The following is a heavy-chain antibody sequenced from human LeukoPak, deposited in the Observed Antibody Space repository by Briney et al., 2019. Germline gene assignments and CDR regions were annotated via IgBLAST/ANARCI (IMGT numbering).Heavy chain of an antibody. Sequence: PSETLSLTCTVSGGSISSYYWSWVRQPPGKGLEWIGSIYYSGSTYYNPSLKSRVTISVDTSKNQFSLKLSSVTAADTAVYYCARLDTAGIADYWGQGTLVTVSS. CDR1: GGSISSYY. J-gene: IGHJ4*02. CDR2: IYYSGST. D-gene: IGHD5-18*01. CDR3: ARLDTAGIADY. V-gene: IGHV4-59*12.